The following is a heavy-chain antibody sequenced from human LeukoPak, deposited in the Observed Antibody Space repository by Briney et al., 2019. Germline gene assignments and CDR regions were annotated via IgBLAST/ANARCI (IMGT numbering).Heavy chain of an antibody. CDR2: IYYSGST. D-gene: IGHD3-3*01. J-gene: IGHJ4*02. CDR1: GGSISSGGYY. Sequence: SQTLSLTCTVSGGSISSGGYYWSWIRQHPGKGLEWIGYIYYSGSTNYNPSLKSRVTISVDTSKNQFSLKLSSVTAADTAVYYCARGQVLRPFGRPYFDYWGQGTLVTVSS. V-gene: IGHV4-31*03. CDR3: ARGQVLRPFGRPYFDY.